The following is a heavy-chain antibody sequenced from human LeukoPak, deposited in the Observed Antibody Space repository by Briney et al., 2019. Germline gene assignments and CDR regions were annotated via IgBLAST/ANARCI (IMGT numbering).Heavy chain of an antibody. CDR3: ARANSSGSDY. Sequence: SETLSLTCAVYGGSFSGYYWSWIRQPPGKGPEWIGEINHSGSTNYNPSLKSRVTISVDTSKNQFSLKLSSVTAADTAVYYCARANSSGSDYWGQGTLVTVSS. CDR1: GGSFSGYY. J-gene: IGHJ4*02. CDR2: INHSGST. D-gene: IGHD6-19*01. V-gene: IGHV4-34*01.